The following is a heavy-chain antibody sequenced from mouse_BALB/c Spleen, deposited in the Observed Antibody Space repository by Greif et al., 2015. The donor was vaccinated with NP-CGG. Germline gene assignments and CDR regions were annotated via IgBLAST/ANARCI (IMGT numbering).Heavy chain of an antibody. D-gene: IGHD2-4*01. CDR1: GFTFSSYY. V-gene: IGHV5-6-2*01. CDR2: INSNGGST. Sequence: DVKLVESGGGLVKLGGSLKLSCAASGFTFSSYYMSWVRQTPEKRLELVAAINSNGGSTYYPDTVKGRFTISRDNAKNTLYLQMSSLKSEDTALYYCARQGDYDYFDYWGQGATLTVSS. CDR3: ARQGDYDYFDY. J-gene: IGHJ2*01.